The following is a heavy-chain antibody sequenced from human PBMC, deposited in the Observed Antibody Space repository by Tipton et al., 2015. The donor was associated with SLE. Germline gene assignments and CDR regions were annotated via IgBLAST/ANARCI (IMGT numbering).Heavy chain of an antibody. J-gene: IGHJ4*02. D-gene: IGHD6-13*01. CDR2: IYYDGSNK. Sequence: RSLRLSCAASGFRFSDYGMPWVRQAPGKGLEWVAIIYYDGSNKFYAASVKGRFTISRDKFKNTLYLQMDNLRAEDTAVYYCARDPSAATGVKGPFDYWGQGTLVTVSS. CDR1: GFRFSDYG. V-gene: IGHV3-33*01. CDR3: ARDPSAATGVKGPFDY.